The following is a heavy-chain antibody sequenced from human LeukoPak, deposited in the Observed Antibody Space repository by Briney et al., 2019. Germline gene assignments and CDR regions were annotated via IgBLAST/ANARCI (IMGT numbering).Heavy chain of an antibody. CDR2: MNPNSGNT. D-gene: IGHD1-26*01. CDR1: GYTFTSYD. J-gene: IGHJ3*02. CDR3: ARNSGSSTNAFDI. Sequence: ASVKVSCKASGYTFTSYDINWVRQAAGQGLEWMGWMNPNSGNTVYAQKFQGRVTITRNTSISTAYMELSSLRSEDTAVYYCARNSGSSTNAFDIWGQGTMVTVSS. V-gene: IGHV1-8*03.